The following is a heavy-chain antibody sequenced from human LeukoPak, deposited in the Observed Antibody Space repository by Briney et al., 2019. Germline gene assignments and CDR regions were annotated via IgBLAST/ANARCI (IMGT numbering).Heavy chain of an antibody. Sequence: SETLSLTCTVSGGSISSSSYYWGWIRQPPGKGLEWIGSIYYSGSTYYNPSLKSRVTISVDTSKNQFSLKLSSVTAADTAVYYCARALVGAINYYYYMDVWGKGTTVTISS. D-gene: IGHD1-26*01. CDR1: GGSISSSSYY. CDR2: IYYSGST. J-gene: IGHJ6*03. V-gene: IGHV4-39*01. CDR3: ARALVGAINYYYYMDV.